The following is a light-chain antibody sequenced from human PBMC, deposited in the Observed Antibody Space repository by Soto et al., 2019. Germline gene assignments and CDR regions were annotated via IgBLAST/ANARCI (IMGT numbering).Light chain of an antibody. CDR2: GAS. CDR3: LHDHNYPWT. CDR1: QVIRSD. V-gene: IGKV1-6*01. Sequence: AIQMTQSPSSLSASVGDRVTITCRASQVIRSDLGWYQQKPGKAPKLLIYGASNLQTGVPSRFSGSGSGTDFTLTITSLQPEDFATYYCLHDHNYPWTGGQGTKVDIK. J-gene: IGKJ1*01.